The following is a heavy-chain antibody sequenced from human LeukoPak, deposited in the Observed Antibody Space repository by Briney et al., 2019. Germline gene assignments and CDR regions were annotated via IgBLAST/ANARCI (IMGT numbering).Heavy chain of an antibody. D-gene: IGHD3-9*01. CDR1: GDSVSSISAG. CDR2: TYYRSKWYN. J-gene: IGHJ4*02. Sequence: SQTLSLTCAISGDSVSSISAGWDWIRQSPSRGLEWLGRTYYRSKWYNDYAVSVKSLIIIKPDTSKNDFSLNQNSQTHEATLVYYGARERSSTGYYDILTGYYRPLVDWGQGTLVAVSS. V-gene: IGHV6-1*01. CDR3: ARERSSTGYYDILTGYYRPLVD.